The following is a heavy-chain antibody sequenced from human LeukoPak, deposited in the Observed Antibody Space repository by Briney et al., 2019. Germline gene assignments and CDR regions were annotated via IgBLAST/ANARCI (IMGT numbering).Heavy chain of an antibody. D-gene: IGHD3-22*01. J-gene: IGHJ4*02. V-gene: IGHV1-2*04. CDR3: ARGLIGYYDSSGEFDY. CDR2: INPNSGGT. Sequence: ASVKVSCKASGYTFTGHYMHWVRQAPGQGLEWMGWINPNSGGTNYAQKFQGWGTMTRDTSISTAYMELSRLRSDDTAVYYCARGLIGYYDSSGEFDYWGQGTLVTVSS. CDR1: GYTFTGHY.